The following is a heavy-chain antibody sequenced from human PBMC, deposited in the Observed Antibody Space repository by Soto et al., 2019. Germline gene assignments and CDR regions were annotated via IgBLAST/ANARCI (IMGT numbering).Heavy chain of an antibody. D-gene: IGHD7-27*01. Sequence: PSETLSLTCTVSGGSISSSSYYWGWIRQPPGKGLEWIGSIYYSGSTYYNPSLKSRVTISVDTSKNQFSLKLSSVTAADTAVYYCASLLTGYYFDYWGQGTLVTVSS. CDR1: GGSISSSSYY. CDR2: IYYSGST. V-gene: IGHV4-39*01. J-gene: IGHJ4*02. CDR3: ASLLTGYYFDY.